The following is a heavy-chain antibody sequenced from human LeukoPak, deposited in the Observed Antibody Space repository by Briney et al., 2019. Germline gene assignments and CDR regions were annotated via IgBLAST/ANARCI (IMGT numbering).Heavy chain of an antibody. V-gene: IGHV1-46*01. D-gene: IGHD6-6*01. CDR1: GYIFTTYY. J-gene: IGHJ4*02. CDR2: INPSGGST. Sequence: ASVKVSCKASGYIFTTYYMHWLRQAPGQGPEWMGIINPSGGSTSYAQKFQGRVTMTGDMSTSTVYMELSSLRSEDTAVYYCAREGQLDSPLDYWGQGTLVTVSS. CDR3: AREGQLDSPLDY.